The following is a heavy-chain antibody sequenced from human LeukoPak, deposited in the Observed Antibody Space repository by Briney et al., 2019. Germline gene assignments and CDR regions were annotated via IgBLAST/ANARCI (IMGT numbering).Heavy chain of an antibody. Sequence: PSETLSLTCTVSGGSISSSSNYWGWIRQSPGKGLEWIGYIYYSGSTNYNPSLKSRVTISVDTSKNQFSLKLSSVTAADTAVYYCARDIYCSSTSCSYDAFDIWGQGTMVTVSS. CDR2: IYYSGST. J-gene: IGHJ3*02. CDR1: GGSISSSSNY. CDR3: ARDIYCSSTSCSYDAFDI. V-gene: IGHV4-61*01. D-gene: IGHD2-2*01.